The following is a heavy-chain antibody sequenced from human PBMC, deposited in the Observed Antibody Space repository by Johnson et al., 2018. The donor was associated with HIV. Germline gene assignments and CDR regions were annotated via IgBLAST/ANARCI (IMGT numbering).Heavy chain of an antibody. CDR3: AREIRITMVKGQGGVDAFDI. Sequence: QVQLVESGGGVVQPGRSLRLSCAASEFTFSNYAMHWVRQAPGKGLEWVAVVPDDGDNKYYADSVKGRFTISRDNAKNSLYLQMNSLRAEDTALKYCAREIRITMVKGQGGVDAFDIWGQGTMVTVSS. D-gene: IGHD3-10*01. CDR2: VPDDGDNK. J-gene: IGHJ3*02. CDR1: EFTFSNYA. V-gene: IGHV3-30-3*01.